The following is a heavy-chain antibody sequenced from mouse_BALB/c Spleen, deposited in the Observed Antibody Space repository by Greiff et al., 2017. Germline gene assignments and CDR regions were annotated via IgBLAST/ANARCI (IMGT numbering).Heavy chain of an antibody. D-gene: IGHD2-2*01. V-gene: IGHV5-17*02. CDR2: ISSGSSTI. CDR1: GFTFSSFG. Sequence: DVMLVESGGGLVQPGGSRKLSCAASGFTFSSFGMHWVRQAPEKGLEWVAYISSGSSTIYYADTVKGRFTISRDNPKNTLFLQMTSLRSEDTAMYYCARYGYPYAMDYWGQGTSVTVSS. CDR3: ARYGYPYAMDY. J-gene: IGHJ4*01.